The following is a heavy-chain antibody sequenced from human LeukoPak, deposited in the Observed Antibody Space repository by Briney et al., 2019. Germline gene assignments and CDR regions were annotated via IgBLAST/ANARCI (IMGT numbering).Heavy chain of an antibody. J-gene: IGHJ4*02. V-gene: IGHV3-23*01. CDR2: ISGSGGST. D-gene: IGHD6-19*01. Sequence: ETLSLTCTVSGVSISSSNSYWGWIRQPPGKGLEWVSAISGSGGSTYYADSVKGRFTISRDNSKNTLYLQMNSLRAEDTAVYYCAKASSGWYRRYFDYWGQGTLVTVSS. CDR1: GVSISSSNSY. CDR3: AKASSGWYRRYFDY.